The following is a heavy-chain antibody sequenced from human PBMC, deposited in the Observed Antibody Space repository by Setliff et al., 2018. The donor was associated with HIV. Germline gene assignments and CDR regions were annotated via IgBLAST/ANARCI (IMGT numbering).Heavy chain of an antibody. D-gene: IGHD1-1*01. J-gene: IGHJ4*02. CDR3: ARAEGDAYNSLPYFDS. Sequence: SETLSLTCTVSGGSMSRFYWTWIRQPPGKGLEWIGFVYSTGSINYSPSFRGRLTISLDTPENQFSLHLTSVTAADTAVYYCARAEGDAYNSLPYFDSWGPGALVTVSS. CDR1: GGSMSRFY. CDR2: VYSTGSI. V-gene: IGHV4-59*01.